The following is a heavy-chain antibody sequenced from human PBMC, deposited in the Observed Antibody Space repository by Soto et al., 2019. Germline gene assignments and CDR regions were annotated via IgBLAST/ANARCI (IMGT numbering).Heavy chain of an antibody. V-gene: IGHV4-30-4*01. J-gene: IGHJ4*02. CDR3: ARVDSSAYQPFDY. D-gene: IGHD3-22*01. Sequence: QVQLQESGPGLVKPSQTLSLTCTVSGGSISSGDYYWSWIRQPPGKGLEWIGHIYYSGSTYYNPSPKSPVTISVDTSKHQFSLKISSVIAADTAVYYCARVDSSAYQPFDYWGQGTLGPVSS. CDR2: IYYSGST. CDR1: GGSISSGDYY.